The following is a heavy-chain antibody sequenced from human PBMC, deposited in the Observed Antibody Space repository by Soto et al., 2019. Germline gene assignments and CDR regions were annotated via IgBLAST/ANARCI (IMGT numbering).Heavy chain of an antibody. CDR2: ISYDGSNR. Sequence: GGSLRLSCAASGFTFSRHGMHWVRQAPGKGLAGVAVISYDGSNRYYVDSVKGRFTVSRDNSNNTLYLQLNSLTADDTAVYYCARGTEAMTSSGCLDQWGQGTLVTVAS. J-gene: IGHJ1*01. V-gene: IGHV3-30*03. CDR1: GFTFSRHG. CDR3: ARGTEAMTSSGCLDQ. D-gene: IGHD6-19*01.